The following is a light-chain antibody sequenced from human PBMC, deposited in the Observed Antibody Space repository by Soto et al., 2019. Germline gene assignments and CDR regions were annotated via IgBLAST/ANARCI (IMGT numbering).Light chain of an antibody. CDR2: STS. Sequence: EIVLTQSPGTLSLSPGERASLSCRASQSFTSTYLAWYQQKPGQAPRLLIYSTSTRATGIPDRFSGSGSGKDFTLTISRLEPEDFAVYYCHHYGGAPRAFGQGTKVEIK. V-gene: IGKV3-20*01. CDR1: QSFTSTY. CDR3: HHYGGAPRA. J-gene: IGKJ1*01.